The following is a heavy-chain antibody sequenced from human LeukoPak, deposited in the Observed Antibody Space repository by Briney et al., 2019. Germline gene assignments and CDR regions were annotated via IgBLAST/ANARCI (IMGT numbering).Heavy chain of an antibody. V-gene: IGHV3-23*01. CDR3: AKALAKWDSSGYYY. CDR2: ISGSGGSA. CDR1: GFTVSSNY. J-gene: IGHJ4*02. D-gene: IGHD3-22*01. Sequence: GGSLRLSCAASGFTVSSNYMSWVRQAPGKGLEWVSAISGSGGSAYYADSVKGRFTISRDNSESTLYLQMNSLRAEDTAVYYCAKALAKWDSSGYYYWGQGTLVTVSS.